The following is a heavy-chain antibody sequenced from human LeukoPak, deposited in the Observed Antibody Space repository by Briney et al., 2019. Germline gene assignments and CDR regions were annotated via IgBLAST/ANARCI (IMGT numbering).Heavy chain of an antibody. CDR1: GYTFTSYY. J-gene: IGHJ5*02. Sequence: GASVKVSCKASGYTFTSYYMHWVRQAPGQGLEWMGWINPNSGGTNYAQKFQGRVTMTRDTSISTAYMELSRLRSDDTAVYYCARRRIAARPPHNWFDPWGQGTLVTVSS. D-gene: IGHD6-6*01. V-gene: IGHV1-2*02. CDR3: ARRRIAARPPHNWFDP. CDR2: INPNSGGT.